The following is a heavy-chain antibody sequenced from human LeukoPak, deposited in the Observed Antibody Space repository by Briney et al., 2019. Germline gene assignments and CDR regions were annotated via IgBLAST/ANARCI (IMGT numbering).Heavy chain of an antibody. J-gene: IGHJ5*02. D-gene: IGHD2-2*01. CDR2: INEDGSEK. Sequence: GRSLRLSCEASGFRFSNHWMSWVRQAPGKRLEWVANINEDGSEKNYVDSVKGRFTISRDIAKKSVYLQMNSLRAEDTAMYYCAGGVGWFDPWGQGTLVTVSS. CDR3: AGGVGWFDP. CDR1: GFRFSNHW. V-gene: IGHV3-7*04.